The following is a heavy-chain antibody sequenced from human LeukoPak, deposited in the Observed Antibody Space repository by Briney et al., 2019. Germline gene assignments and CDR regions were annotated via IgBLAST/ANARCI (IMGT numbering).Heavy chain of an antibody. D-gene: IGHD3-22*01. V-gene: IGHV4-39*07. CDR3: ACLTTADAFDI. Sequence: SETLSLTCTVSGGSISSSNYYWGWIRQPPGKGLEWIGYIYYSGSTYYNPSLKSRVTISVDTSKNQFSLKLSSVTAADTAVYYCACLTTADAFDIWGQGTMVTVSS. CDR1: GGSISSSNYY. J-gene: IGHJ3*02. CDR2: IYYSGST.